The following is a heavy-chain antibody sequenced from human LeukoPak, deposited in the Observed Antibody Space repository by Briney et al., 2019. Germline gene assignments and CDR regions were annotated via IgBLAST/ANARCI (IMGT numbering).Heavy chain of an antibody. J-gene: IGHJ5*02. V-gene: IGHV3-21*04. CDR3: AKDLYCGGDCLNWFDP. CDR1: GFTFSSYS. Sequence: GGSLRLSCAASGFTFSSYSMNWVRQAPGKGLEWVSSISSSGSYIYYADSVKGRFTISRDNAKNTLYLQMNSLRAEDTAVYYCAKDLYCGGDCLNWFDPWGQGTLVTVSS. CDR2: ISSSGSYI. D-gene: IGHD2-21*01.